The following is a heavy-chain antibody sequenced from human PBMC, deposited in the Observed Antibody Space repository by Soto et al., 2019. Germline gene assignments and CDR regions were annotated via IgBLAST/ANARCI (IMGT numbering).Heavy chain of an antibody. CDR3: AQWGGIHLPHMDY. V-gene: IGHV1-46*01. D-gene: IGHD5-18*01. J-gene: IGHJ4*02. CDR1: GYTFTNYY. CDR2: ITPSSGST. Sequence: QVQLVQSGAEVKKPGASVKVSCKASGYTFTNYYMRWVRQAPGQGLEWMGTITPSSGSTSYAQKYEGRINMTTTTTTNTVYRTPSSQMTGVTAVDYAAQWGGIHLPHMDYWGQGTLVTVSS.